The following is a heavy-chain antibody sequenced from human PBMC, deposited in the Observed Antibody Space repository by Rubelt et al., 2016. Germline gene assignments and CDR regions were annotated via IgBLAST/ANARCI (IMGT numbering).Heavy chain of an antibody. D-gene: IGHD6-19*01. CDR3: ASGSSEWLMDAFDI. V-gene: IGHV4-34*01. CDR1: GGSFSGYY. J-gene: IGHJ3*02. Sequence: QVQLQQWGAGLLKPSETLSLTCAVHGGSFSGYYWSWIRQPPGKGLEWIGEINHSGSTNYNPSLKSRVTISVDTSKNQFSLKLSSVTAADTAVYYCASGSSEWLMDAFDIWGQGTMVTVPS. CDR2: INHSGST.